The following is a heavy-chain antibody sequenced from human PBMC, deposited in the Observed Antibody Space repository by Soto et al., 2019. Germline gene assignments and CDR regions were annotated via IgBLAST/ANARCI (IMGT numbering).Heavy chain of an antibody. D-gene: IGHD6-13*01. V-gene: IGHV1-3*01. CDR3: ARWGIAATYYFDY. CDR2: INAGNGNT. Sequence: GASVKVSCKASGYTFTSYAMHWVRQAPGQRLEWMGWINAGNGNTKYSQKFQGRVTITRDTSASTAYMELSSLRSEDTAVYYCARWGIAATYYFDYWGQGTLVTVSS. J-gene: IGHJ4*02. CDR1: GYTFTSYA.